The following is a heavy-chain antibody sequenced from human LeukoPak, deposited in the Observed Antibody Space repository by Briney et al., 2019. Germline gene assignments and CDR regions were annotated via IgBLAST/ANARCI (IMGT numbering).Heavy chain of an antibody. J-gene: IGHJ4*02. D-gene: IGHD2-21*02. CDR1: GGSFSGYY. CDR3: ARGGLTVTADY. CDR2: INHSGST. Sequence: SETLSLTCAVYGGSFSGYYWSWIRQPPGKGLEWIGEINHSGSTNYNPSLKSRVTTSVDTSKNQFSLKLSSVTAADTAVYYCARGGLTVTADYWGQGTLVTVSS. V-gene: IGHV4-34*01.